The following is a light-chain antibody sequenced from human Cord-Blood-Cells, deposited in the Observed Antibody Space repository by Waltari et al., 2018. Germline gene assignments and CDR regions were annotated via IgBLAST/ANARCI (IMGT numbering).Light chain of an antibody. V-gene: IGKV4-1*01. CDR3: QQYYSTPYS. CDR2: WAS. CDR1: QSVLYSSNNKNY. J-gene: IGKJ2*03. Sequence: DIVMTQSPDSLSVTPGDRATTHSKSSQSVLYSSNNKNYLAWYQQKPGQPPKLLIYWASTRESGVPDRFSGSGSGTDFTLTISSLQAEDVAVYYCQQYYSTPYSFGQGTKLEIK.